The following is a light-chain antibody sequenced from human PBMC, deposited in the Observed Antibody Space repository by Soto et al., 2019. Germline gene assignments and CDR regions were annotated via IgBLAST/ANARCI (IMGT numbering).Light chain of an antibody. J-gene: IGKJ4*01. Sequence: EIVLTQSPATLSLSPGDRATLSFRASQSVGSYLGWYQQRPGQAPRLLIYDASNRATGIPARFSGSGSGTDFTPTISSLEPEDLAVYYCQQRSDWPSTFGEGTKVDIK. CDR3: QQRSDWPST. V-gene: IGKV3-11*01. CDR1: QSVGSY. CDR2: DAS.